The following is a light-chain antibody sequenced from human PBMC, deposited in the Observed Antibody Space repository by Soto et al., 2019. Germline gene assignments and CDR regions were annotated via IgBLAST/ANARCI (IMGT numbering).Light chain of an antibody. J-gene: IGKJ1*01. CDR1: QSVRSDY. CDR3: QRYGSSPWT. Sequence: EIVLTQTPGTLSLSPGERATLSCRASQSVRSDYLAWYQQKPAQAPRLLIYIASSRATGIPDRFSGSGSGTDFTLTISRLEPEDFAVYYCQRYGSSPWTFGQGSKVEIK. CDR2: IAS. V-gene: IGKV3-20*01.